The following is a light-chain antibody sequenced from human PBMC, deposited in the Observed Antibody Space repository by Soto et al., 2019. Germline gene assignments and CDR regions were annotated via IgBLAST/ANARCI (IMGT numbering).Light chain of an antibody. CDR1: QSVTTN. CDR2: AAS. CDR3: QQYNIWPRT. V-gene: IGKV3-15*01. Sequence: EIVMTQSPATLSVSPGERATLSCRASQSVTTNLAWYHQKPGQAPRLLIYAASTRATGIPARFSGSGSGTEFTLTISSLQSEDFAVYYCQQYNIWPRTFGQGTKLEIK. J-gene: IGKJ2*02.